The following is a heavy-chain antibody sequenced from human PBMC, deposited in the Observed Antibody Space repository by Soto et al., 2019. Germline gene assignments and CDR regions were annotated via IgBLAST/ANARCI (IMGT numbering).Heavy chain of an antibody. CDR1: GFTFSSYW. J-gene: IGHJ4*02. CDR2: IKGDGNEI. V-gene: IGHV3-7*04. CDR3: ARLVSAAANDY. D-gene: IGHD1-26*01. Sequence: EVQLVESGGGLVQPGGSLRLSCAASGFTFSSYWMSGVRQAPGKGLEWVANIKGDGNEIYYVDSVKGRFTISRDNAKNSLYLQMNSLRAEDTAVYYCARLVSAAANDYWGQGALVTVSS.